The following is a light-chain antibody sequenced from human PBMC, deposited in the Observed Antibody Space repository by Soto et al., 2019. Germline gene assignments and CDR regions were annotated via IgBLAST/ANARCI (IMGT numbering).Light chain of an antibody. CDR2: DVS. J-gene: IGLJ2*01. V-gene: IGLV2-14*01. CDR1: SSDVGGYNY. CDR3: SSYTSSNRKV. Sequence: QSVLTQPASVSRSPGQSITISCTGTSSDVGGYNYVSWYQQHPGKAPKLMIYDVSNRPSGVSNRFSGSKSGNTASLTISGLQAEDEADYYCSSYTSSNRKVFGGGTKLTVL.